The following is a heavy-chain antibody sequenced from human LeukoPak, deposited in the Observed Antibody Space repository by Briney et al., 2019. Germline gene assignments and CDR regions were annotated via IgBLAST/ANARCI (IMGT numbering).Heavy chain of an antibody. CDR2: INHSGST. Sequence: SETLSLTCAVYGGSFGGYYWSWIRQPPGKGLEWIGEINHSGSTNYNPSLKGRVTISVDTSKNQFSLKLSSVTAADTAVYYCARGSDSSSWDYWGQGTLVTVSS. V-gene: IGHV4-34*01. CDR3: ARGSDSSSWDY. D-gene: IGHD6-13*01. J-gene: IGHJ4*02. CDR1: GGSFGGYY.